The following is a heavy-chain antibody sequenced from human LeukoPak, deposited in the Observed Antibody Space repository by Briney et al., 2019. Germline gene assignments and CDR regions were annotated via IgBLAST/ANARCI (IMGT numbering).Heavy chain of an antibody. J-gene: IGHJ4*02. CDR1: GYSISSGYN. CDR3: ATLVDSYYFDY. Sequence: PSETLSLTCAVSGYSISSGYNWGWIRQPPGKGLEWIGSIYHSGSTYYNPSLKSRVTISVDTSKNQFSLKLSSVTAADTAVYYCATLVDSYYFDYWGQGTLVTVSS. D-gene: IGHD3/OR15-3a*01. V-gene: IGHV4-38-2*01. CDR2: IYHSGST.